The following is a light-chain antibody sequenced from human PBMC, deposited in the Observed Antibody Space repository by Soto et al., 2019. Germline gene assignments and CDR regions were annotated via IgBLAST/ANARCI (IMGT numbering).Light chain of an antibody. V-gene: IGKV3-20*01. CDR2: GAS. Sequence: EIVLTQSPGTLSLSPGERATLSCRASQSVSSSYLAWYQQKPGQAPRLLIYGASSRATGIPDRFSGSGSGTDFTLTISRLEPEDFAVHYCQQYGSSPRFIFGPGTKVDIK. CDR3: QQYGSSPRFI. J-gene: IGKJ3*01. CDR1: QSVSSSY.